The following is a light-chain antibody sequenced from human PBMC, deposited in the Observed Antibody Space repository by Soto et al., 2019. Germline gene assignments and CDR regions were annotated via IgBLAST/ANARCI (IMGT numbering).Light chain of an antibody. CDR1: QSISSW. V-gene: IGKV1-5*03. J-gene: IGKJ1*01. Sequence: DIEMTQSPSTLSASVGERVTITCRASQSISSWLAWYQQKPGKAPKLLIYKASTLESGVASRFSGSGSGTEFTLTISSAQADDLDTYYCQQNNRLPTFGQGTNVEIK. CDR3: QQNNRLPT. CDR2: KAS.